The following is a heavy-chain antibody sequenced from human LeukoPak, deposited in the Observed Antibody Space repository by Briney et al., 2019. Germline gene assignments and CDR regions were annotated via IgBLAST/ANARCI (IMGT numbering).Heavy chain of an antibody. CDR3: AKVSGRDSSGYYWGFEY. CDR1: GGSISGYY. J-gene: IGHJ4*02. V-gene: IGHV4-59*08. Sequence: PSETLSLTCTVSGGSISGYYWSWIRQPPGKGLECIGYIYYSGSTNYNPSLKSRVTISVDTSRNQFSLKLTSVTAADPAVYYCAKVSGRDSSGYYWGFEYWGQGTLVTVSS. D-gene: IGHD3-22*01. CDR2: IYYSGST.